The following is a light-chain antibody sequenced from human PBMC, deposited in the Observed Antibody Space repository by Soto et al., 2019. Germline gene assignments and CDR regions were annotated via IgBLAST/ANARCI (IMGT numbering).Light chain of an antibody. CDR2: DVS. V-gene: IGLV2-11*01. J-gene: IGLJ2*01. Sequence: QSALTQPRSVSGSPGQSVTISCTGTSSDVGGYNYVSWYQQHPGKAPKLMICDVSKRPSGVPDRFSGSKSGNTASLTISGLQAEDEADYYCCSYAGSYTLGVFGGGTKLTVL. CDR1: SSDVGGYNY. CDR3: CSYAGSYTLGV.